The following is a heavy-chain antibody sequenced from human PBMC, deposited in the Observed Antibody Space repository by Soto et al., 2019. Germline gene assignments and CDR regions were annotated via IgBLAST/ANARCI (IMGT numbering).Heavy chain of an antibody. V-gene: IGHV1-18*01. D-gene: IGHD3-22*01. CDR3: ARGTYYYDSSGYPYPDY. J-gene: IGHJ4*02. Sequence: QVQLVQSGAEVKKSGASVKVSCKASGYTFTSYGISWVRQAPGQGLEWMGWISAYNGNTNYAQKLQGRVTMTTDTSTSTAYMELRSLRSDDTAVYYCARGTYYYDSSGYPYPDYWGQGTLVTVSS. CDR1: GYTFTSYG. CDR2: ISAYNGNT.